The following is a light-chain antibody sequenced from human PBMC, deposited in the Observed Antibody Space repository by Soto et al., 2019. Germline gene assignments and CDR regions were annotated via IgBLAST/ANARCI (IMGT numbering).Light chain of an antibody. J-gene: IGKJ5*01. V-gene: IGKV1-33*01. CDR3: QQSDSLPIT. Sequence: DIQMTQSPSSLSASVGDRVTITCRASQDISNYLNWYQQRPGKANKLLIYDASNLERGVPSRFSGTRSGTHFTFAVTSLQPEDVATYYCQQSDSLPITFGQGTRLEI. CDR2: DAS. CDR1: QDISNY.